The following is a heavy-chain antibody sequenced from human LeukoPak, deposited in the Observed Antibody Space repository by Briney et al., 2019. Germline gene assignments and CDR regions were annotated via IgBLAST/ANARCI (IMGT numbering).Heavy chain of an antibody. Sequence: PGGSLRLSCAASGLTFSDYYMTWIRQAPGKGLEWVAYISSSGSTIYSADSVKGRFTVSRDNAKYSLFLHMNSLRAEDTAIYYCAIQIAMIVVVPYFDYWGQGTLVTVSS. CDR2: ISSSGSTI. V-gene: IGHV3-11*04. CDR3: AIQIAMIVVVPYFDY. J-gene: IGHJ4*02. D-gene: IGHD3-22*01. CDR1: GLTFSDYY.